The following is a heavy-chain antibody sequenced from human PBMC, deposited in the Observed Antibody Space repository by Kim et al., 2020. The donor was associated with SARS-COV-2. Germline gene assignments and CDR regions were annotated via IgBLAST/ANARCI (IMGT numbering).Heavy chain of an antibody. D-gene: IGHD3-22*01. CDR3: AKATGSSGYYSNDAFDI. V-gene: IGHV3-43*01. Sequence: GGSLRLSCAASGFTFDDYTMHWVRQAPGKGLEWVSLISWDGGSTYYADSVKGRFTISRDNSKNSLYLQMNSLRTEDTALYYCAKATGSSGYYSNDAFDIWGQGTMVTVSS. J-gene: IGHJ3*02. CDR2: ISWDGGST. CDR1: GFTFDDYT.